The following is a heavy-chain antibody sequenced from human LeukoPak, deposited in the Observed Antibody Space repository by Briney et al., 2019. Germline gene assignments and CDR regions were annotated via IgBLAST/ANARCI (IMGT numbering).Heavy chain of an antibody. Sequence: GGSPRLSCAAAGFTFSTYSMHWVRQAPGQGLEWVAVIWNDGSNKYYADSVKGRFTISRDNSKNTLYLQMNSLRAEDTAVYSCARVGYYSSGPFSYFDYWGQGTLVTVSS. CDR1: GFTFSTYS. J-gene: IGHJ4*02. D-gene: IGHD3-10*01. CDR2: IWNDGSNK. V-gene: IGHV3-33*01. CDR3: ARVGYYSSGPFSYFDY.